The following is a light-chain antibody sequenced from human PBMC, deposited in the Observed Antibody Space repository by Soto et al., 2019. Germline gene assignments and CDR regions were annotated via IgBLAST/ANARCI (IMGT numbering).Light chain of an antibody. J-gene: IGLJ1*01. CDR1: SSDVGGYNY. V-gene: IGLV2-14*01. CDR2: DVS. CDR3: SSYTSSSIHYV. Sequence: QSVLTQPASVSGSPGQSITISCTGTSSDVGGYNYVSWYQQHQGKSPKLMIYDVSNRPSGVSYRSSGSKSGNTASLTISGLQAEDEADYYCSSYTSSSIHYVFGTGTKVTVL.